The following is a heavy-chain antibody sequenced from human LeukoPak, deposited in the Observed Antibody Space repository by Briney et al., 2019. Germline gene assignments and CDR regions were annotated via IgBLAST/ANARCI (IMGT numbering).Heavy chain of an antibody. CDR1: GFTFSSYW. CDR2: IKQGGSEK. Sequence: GGSLRLSCAASGFTFSSYWMSWVRQAPGKGLEWVANIKQGGSEKYYVDSVKGRFIISRDNAKNSLYLQMNSLRAEDTAVYYCARDWPDTAMGVFDYWGQGTLVTVSS. CDR3: ARDWPDTAMGVFDY. V-gene: IGHV3-7*01. D-gene: IGHD5-18*01. J-gene: IGHJ4*02.